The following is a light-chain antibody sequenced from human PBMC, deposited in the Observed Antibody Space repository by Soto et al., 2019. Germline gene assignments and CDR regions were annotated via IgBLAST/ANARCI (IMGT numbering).Light chain of an antibody. CDR2: WAS. CDR3: QQYYSAPWT. J-gene: IGKJ1*01. V-gene: IGKV4-1*01. CDR1: QSVLYSSNNKNY. Sequence: DIVMTQSPDSLAVSLGERATINCKSSQSVLYSSNNKNYLAWYQQKPRQPPKLLIYWASTRESGGPDRFSGSGSGTDFTLTISSLQAEDVAVYYCQQYYSAPWTFGQGTKVEIK.